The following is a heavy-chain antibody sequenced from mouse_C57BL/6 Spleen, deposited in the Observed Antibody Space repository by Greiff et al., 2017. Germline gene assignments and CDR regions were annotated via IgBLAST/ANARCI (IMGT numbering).Heavy chain of an antibody. CDR1: GYTFTSYG. V-gene: IGHV1-81*01. CDR3: AREDYDYDGAWFAY. J-gene: IGHJ3*01. D-gene: IGHD2-4*01. Sequence: VQLQESGAELARPGASVKLSCKASGYTFTSYGISWVKQRTGQGLEWIGEIYPRSGNTYYNEKFKGKATLTADKSSSTAYMELRSLTSEDSAVYFCAREDYDYDGAWFAYWGQGTLVTGSA. CDR2: IYPRSGNT.